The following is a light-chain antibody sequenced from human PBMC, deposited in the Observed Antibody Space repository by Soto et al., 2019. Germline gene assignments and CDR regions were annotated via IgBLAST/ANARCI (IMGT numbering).Light chain of an antibody. Sequence: EIVLTQSPGTLSLSPGETATLSCRASQSISSSDLAWYQQKPGQAPRLLLYGASSRATGIPARFSGSGSGTDFALTISRLEPEDFAVDYCPQSGSSPQITFGQGTRLEIK. CDR3: PQSGSSPQIT. CDR2: GAS. V-gene: IGKV3-20*01. CDR1: QSISSSD. J-gene: IGKJ5*01.